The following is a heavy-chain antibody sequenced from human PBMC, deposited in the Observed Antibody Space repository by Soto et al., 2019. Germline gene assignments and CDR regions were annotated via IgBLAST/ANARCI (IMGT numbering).Heavy chain of an antibody. Sequence: ASVKVSCKASGYTFTSYYMHWVRQAPGQGLEWMGIINPSGGSTSYAQKFQGRVTMTRDTSTSTVYMELSSLRSEDTAVYYCARDHKDIVLMVYAIPPSYAFDIWGQVTMVTVSS. CDR1: GYTFTSYY. D-gene: IGHD2-8*01. J-gene: IGHJ3*02. V-gene: IGHV1-46*01. CDR3: ARDHKDIVLMVYAIPPSYAFDI. CDR2: INPSGGST.